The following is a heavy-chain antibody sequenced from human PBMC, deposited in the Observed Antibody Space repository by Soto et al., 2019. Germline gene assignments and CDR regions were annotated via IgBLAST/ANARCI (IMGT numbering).Heavy chain of an antibody. Sequence: QVQLVQSGAEVKKPGSSVKVSCKASGGTFSSYAISWVRQAPGQGLEWMGGIIPIFGTANNAQKFQGTVTFTADESTSKAYKEMRSLRSEATAVYYWASVEMATVSSHYYGKDVWAQGATVTVSS. CDR3: ASVEMATVSSHYYGKDV. CDR1: GGTFSSYA. D-gene: IGHD4-4*01. CDR2: IIPIFGTA. V-gene: IGHV1-69*01. J-gene: IGHJ6*02.